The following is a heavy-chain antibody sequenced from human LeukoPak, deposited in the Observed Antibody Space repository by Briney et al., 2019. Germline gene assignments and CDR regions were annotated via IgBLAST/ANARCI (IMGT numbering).Heavy chain of an antibody. CDR3: ARICGSGSYYKYYYYMDV. CDR1: VGFLRGYY. D-gene: IGHD3-10*01. Sequence: SETLSLTRAVYVGFLRGYYWRWIRQPPGKGREWVGEINHSGSTNYNPSLKSRVTISVDTSKNQFSLKLSSVTAADTAVYYCARICGSGSYYKYYYYMDVWGKGTTVTVSS. J-gene: IGHJ6*03. CDR2: INHSGST. V-gene: IGHV4-34*01.